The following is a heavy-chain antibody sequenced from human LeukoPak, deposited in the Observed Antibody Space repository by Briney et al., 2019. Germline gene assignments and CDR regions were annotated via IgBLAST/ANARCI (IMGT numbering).Heavy chain of an antibody. CDR3: ARGNRYCSSTSCLYYFDY. J-gene: IGHJ4*02. CDR1: GGSFSGYY. V-gene: IGHV4-34*01. Sequence: PSETLSLTCAVYGGSFSGYYRSWIRQPPGKGLEWIGEINHSGSTNYNPSLKSRVTISVDTSKNQFSLKLSSVTAADTAVYYCARGNRYCSSTSCLYYFDYWGQGTLVTVSS. CDR2: INHSGST. D-gene: IGHD2-2*01.